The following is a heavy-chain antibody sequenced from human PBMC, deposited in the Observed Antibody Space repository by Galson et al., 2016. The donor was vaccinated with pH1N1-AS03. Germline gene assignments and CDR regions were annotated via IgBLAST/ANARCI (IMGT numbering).Heavy chain of an antibody. CDR2: IYSGGRT. CDR3: ARDHGRYSLLN. Sequence: SLRLSCAASGFTVSSNYMSWVRQAPGKGLAWVSVIYSGGRTDYADSVKDRFIPSRDTYKNMLYPQMNSLRGEDSAVYYCARDHGRYSLLNWGQGTLVTVSS. V-gene: IGHV3-53*05. CDR1: GFTVSSNY. D-gene: IGHD3-9*01. J-gene: IGHJ4*02.